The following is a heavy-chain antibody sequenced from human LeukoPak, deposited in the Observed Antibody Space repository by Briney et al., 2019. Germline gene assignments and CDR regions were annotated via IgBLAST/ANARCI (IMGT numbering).Heavy chain of an antibody. CDR2: ISGSGGST. CDR3: AKDQGGYSYGHQYYFDY. V-gene: IGHV3-23*01. CDR1: GFTFSSYA. D-gene: IGHD5-18*01. Sequence: GGSLRLSCAASGFTFSSYAMSWVRQAPGKGLEWVSAISGSGGSTYYADSLKGRFTISRDNSKNTLYLQMNSLRAEDTAVYYCAKDQGGYSYGHQYYFDYWGQGTLVTVSS. J-gene: IGHJ4*02.